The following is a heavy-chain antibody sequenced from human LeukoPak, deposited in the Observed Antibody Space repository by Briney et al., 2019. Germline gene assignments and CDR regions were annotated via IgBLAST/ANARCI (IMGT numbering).Heavy chain of an antibody. Sequence: GGSLRLSCAASGFTFSNYDIHWVRQAPGKGLGWLAVIWYDGSNKYYADSVKGRFTISRDNSKNTLCLQMSSLRAEDTAVYYCVGSSDYYDSSGYLPDAFDIWGQGTMVTVSS. V-gene: IGHV3-33*01. CDR1: GFTFSNYD. D-gene: IGHD3-22*01. CDR2: IWYDGSNK. J-gene: IGHJ3*02. CDR3: VGSSDYYDSSGYLPDAFDI.